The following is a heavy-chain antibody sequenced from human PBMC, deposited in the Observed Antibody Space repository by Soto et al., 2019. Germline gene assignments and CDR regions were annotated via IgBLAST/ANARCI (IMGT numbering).Heavy chain of an antibody. CDR1: GYSFTSYW. Sequence: GESLKISCKGSGYSFTSYWIGWVRQMPGKGLEWMGIIYPGDSDTRYSPSFQGQVTISADKSISTAYLQWSSLKASDTAMYYCARHRAKRWYYYYYGMDVWGQGTTVTVSS. CDR3: ARHRAKRWYYYYYGMDV. D-gene: IGHD2-15*01. CDR2: IYPGDSDT. V-gene: IGHV5-51*01. J-gene: IGHJ6*02.